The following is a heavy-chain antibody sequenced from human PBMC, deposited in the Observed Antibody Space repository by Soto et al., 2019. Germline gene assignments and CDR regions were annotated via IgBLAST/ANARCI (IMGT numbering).Heavy chain of an antibody. CDR1: GLPFVDYG. CDR2: VTWNSGNI. Sequence: EVQLLESGGGLVQPGRSLRLSCVASGLPFVDYGRHWFRQAPGRGPEWVSGVTWNSGNIAYAETVKGRFTISRDNAKNSLYLQRNSLRAEDTALYYCLKDGLTSLFGLVYDGSNIWGHGTMVIVSS. CDR3: LKDGLTSLFGLVYDGSNI. D-gene: IGHD3-3*01. J-gene: IGHJ3*02. V-gene: IGHV3-9*01.